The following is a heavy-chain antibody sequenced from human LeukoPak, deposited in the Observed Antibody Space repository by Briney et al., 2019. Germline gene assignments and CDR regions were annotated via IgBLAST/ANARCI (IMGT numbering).Heavy chain of an antibody. CDR1: GYRFTGYY. CDR2: MNPKSGAT. V-gene: IGHV1-2*02. CDR3: ARGSDYDDYFYMDF. Sequence: ASVKVSCKTSGYRFTGYYLHWVRQAPGQGLEWMGWMNPKSGATDHARKFQGRVTMTRDTSISTAYMELTRLRSDDTAVYFCARGSDYDDYFYMDFWGKGTTVTVSS. J-gene: IGHJ6*03.